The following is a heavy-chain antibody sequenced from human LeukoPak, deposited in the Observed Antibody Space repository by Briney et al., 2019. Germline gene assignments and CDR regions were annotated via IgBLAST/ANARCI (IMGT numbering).Heavy chain of an antibody. Sequence: YPGGSLRLSCAASGFTFSSYGMNWVRQVRQAPGKGLEWLSYISSSDNTIYYADSVKGRFTISKDNAKNSLYLHMNGLRDEDTAVHHCARAMRSGYDYWGQGTLVTVSS. CDR3: ARAMRSGYDY. J-gene: IGHJ4*02. D-gene: IGHD5-12*01. V-gene: IGHV3-48*02. CDR2: ISSSDNTI. CDR1: GFTFSSYG.